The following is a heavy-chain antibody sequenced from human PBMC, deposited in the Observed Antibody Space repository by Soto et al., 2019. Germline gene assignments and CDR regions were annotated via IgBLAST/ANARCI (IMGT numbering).Heavy chain of an antibody. V-gene: IGHV4-30-4*08. CDR3: AREDDGGDRDYYGLDV. CDR2: IHYTGSI. D-gene: IGHD2-21*02. Sequence: QVQLQQSGPGLVEPSQTLSLTCAVSGGSISSEYFHWTWIRQSPGKGLEWIGYIHYTGSIMYNPSFKSRPTMAVDTTKNQFSLQLTSVTAADPAVYFCAREDDGGDRDYYGLDVWGQGTTVTVSS. J-gene: IGHJ6*02. CDR1: GGSISSEYFH.